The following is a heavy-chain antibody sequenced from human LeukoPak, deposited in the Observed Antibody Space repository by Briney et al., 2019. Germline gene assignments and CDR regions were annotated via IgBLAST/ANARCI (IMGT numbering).Heavy chain of an antibody. Sequence: GGSLRLSCAASGFIFSSYAMHWVRQAPGKGLEWVAVISYDGSNKYYADSVKGRFTISRDNSKNTLYLQMNSLRAEDTAVYYCARGMVTTVTTFDYWGQGTLVTVSS. CDR2: ISYDGSNK. V-gene: IGHV3-30-3*01. J-gene: IGHJ4*02. CDR3: ARGMVTTVTTFDY. CDR1: GFIFSSYA. D-gene: IGHD4-4*01.